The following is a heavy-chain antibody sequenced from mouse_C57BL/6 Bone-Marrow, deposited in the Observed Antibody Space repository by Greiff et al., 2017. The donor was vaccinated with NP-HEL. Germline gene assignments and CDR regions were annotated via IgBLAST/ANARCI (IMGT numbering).Heavy chain of an antibody. CDR2: ISNGGGST. CDR3: AGNYYGSSYRFAY. CDR1: GFTFSDYY. Sequence: EVKVVESGGGLVQPGGSLKLSCAASGFTFSDYYMYWVRQTPEKRLEWVAYISNGGGSTYYPDTVKGRCTISRDNAKNTLYLQMSRLKSEDTAMYYCAGNYYGSSYRFAYWGQGTLVTVSA. J-gene: IGHJ3*01. V-gene: IGHV5-12*01. D-gene: IGHD1-1*01.